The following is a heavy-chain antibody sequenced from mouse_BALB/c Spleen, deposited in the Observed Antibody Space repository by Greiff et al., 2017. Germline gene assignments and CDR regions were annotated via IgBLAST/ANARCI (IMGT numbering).Heavy chain of an antibody. CDR1: GYTFTSYW. D-gene: IGHD2-4*01. CDR3: ARGLNYFDY. CDR2: INPSTGYT. Sequence: QVQLQQSGAELAKPGASVKMSCKASGYTFTSYWMHWVKQRPGQGLEWIGYINPSTGYTEYNQKFKGKATLTADKSSSTAYMQLSSLTSEDSAVYYCARGLNYFDYWGQGTTLTVSS. V-gene: IGHV1-7*01. J-gene: IGHJ2*01.